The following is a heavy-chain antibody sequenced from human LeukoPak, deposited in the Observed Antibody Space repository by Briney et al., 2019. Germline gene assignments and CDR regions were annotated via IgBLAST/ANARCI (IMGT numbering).Heavy chain of an antibody. CDR3: ARGRVTTLRASLPFDY. CDR1: GGSISSSSYY. V-gene: IGHV4-39*01. Sequence: PSETLSLTCTVSGGSISSSSYYWGWIRQPPGKGLEWLGSIYYSGSTYYNPSLKSRVTISVDTSKNQFSLKLSSVTAADTAVYYCARGRVTTLRASLPFDYWGQGTLVTVSS. D-gene: IGHD4-17*01. J-gene: IGHJ4*02. CDR2: IYYSGST.